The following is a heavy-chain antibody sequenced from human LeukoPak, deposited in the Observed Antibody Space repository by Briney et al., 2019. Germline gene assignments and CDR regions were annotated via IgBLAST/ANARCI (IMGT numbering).Heavy chain of an antibody. V-gene: IGHV5-51*01. Sequence: GESLKISCKGSGYSFTSYWIAWVRQMPGKGLGWMGIIYPGDSDTRYSPSFQGQVTISAHKSISTAYLQWSSLKASDTAMYYCASSGNALIDWFDPWGQGTLVTVSS. J-gene: IGHJ5*02. D-gene: IGHD3-16*01. CDR1: GYSFTSYW. CDR3: ASSGNALIDWFDP. CDR2: IYPGDSDT.